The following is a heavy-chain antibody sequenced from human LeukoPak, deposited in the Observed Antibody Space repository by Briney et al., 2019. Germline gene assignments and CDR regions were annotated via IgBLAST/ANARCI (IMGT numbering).Heavy chain of an antibody. V-gene: IGHV4-30-4*01. CDR1: GGSISSGDYY. CDR2: IYYSGST. D-gene: IGHD1-26*01. CDR3: ARDYGSLYSGSYYYYGMDV. J-gene: IGHJ6*02. Sequence: SQTLSLTCTVSGGSISSGDYYWSWIRQPPGKGLEWIGYIYYSGSTYYNPSLKSRVTMSVDTSKNQFSLKLSSVTAADTAVYYCARDYGSLYSGSYYYYGMDVWGQGTTVTVSS.